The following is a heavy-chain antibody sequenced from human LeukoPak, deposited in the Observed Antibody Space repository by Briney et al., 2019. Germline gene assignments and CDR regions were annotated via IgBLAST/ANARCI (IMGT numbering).Heavy chain of an antibody. CDR1: GGAISSYY. J-gene: IGHJ3*02. V-gene: IGHV4-59*01. D-gene: IGHD3-10*01. CDR3: AKLDGSGKLRGAFDI. CDR2: IYYSGST. Sequence: SEALSLTCTVSGGAISSYYWSWIRQPPGKGLEWIGYIYYSGSTNYNPSLKSRVTISVDTSKNQFSLKLSSVTAADTAVYYCAKLDGSGKLRGAFDIWGQGTMVTVSS.